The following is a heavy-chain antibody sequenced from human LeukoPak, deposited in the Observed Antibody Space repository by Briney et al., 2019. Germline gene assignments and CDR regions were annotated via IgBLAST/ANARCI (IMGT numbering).Heavy chain of an antibody. CDR2: FYHGGST. D-gene: IGHD3-22*01. V-gene: IGHV4-38-2*02. CDR1: GYSISTGYY. Sequence: SETLSLTCTVSGYSISTGYYWDWIRQPPGKGLEWIGTFYHGGSTYYNPSLKSRVTISVDTSKNQCSLKLSSVTAADTAVYYCAREVDYDSAFDPWGQGTLVTVSS. CDR3: AREVDYDSAFDP. J-gene: IGHJ5*02.